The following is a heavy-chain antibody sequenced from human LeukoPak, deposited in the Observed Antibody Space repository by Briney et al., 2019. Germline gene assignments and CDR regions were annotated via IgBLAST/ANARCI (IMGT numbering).Heavy chain of an antibody. CDR2: IYYSGTT. V-gene: IGHV4-61*01. J-gene: IGHJ4*02. CDR3: ARVEMATIILDY. D-gene: IGHD5-24*01. Sequence: SETLSLTCTVSGDSVSSGSYYWSWIRQPPGKGLEWIGYIYYSGTTNYNPSLKSRVTISVDTSKNQFSLKLSSVTAADTAVYYCARVEMATIILDYWGQGTLVTVSS. CDR1: GDSVSSGSYY.